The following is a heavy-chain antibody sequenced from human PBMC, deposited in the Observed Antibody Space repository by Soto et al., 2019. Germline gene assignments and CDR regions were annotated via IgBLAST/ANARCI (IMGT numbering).Heavy chain of an antibody. CDR3: ARGGWELQGDY. V-gene: IGHV4-31*03. CDR1: GGSISSGGYY. Sequence: PSETLSLTCTVSGGSISSGGYYWSWIRQHPGKGLEWIGYIYYSGSTYYNPSLKSRVTISVDTSKNQFSLKLSSVTAADTAVYYCARGGWELQGDYWGQGTLVTVSS. J-gene: IGHJ4*02. D-gene: IGHD1-26*01. CDR2: IYYSGST.